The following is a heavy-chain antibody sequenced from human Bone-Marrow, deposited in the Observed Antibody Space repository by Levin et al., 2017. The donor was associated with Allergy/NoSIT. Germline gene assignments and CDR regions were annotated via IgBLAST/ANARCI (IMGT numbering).Heavy chain of an antibody. V-gene: IGHV4-59*08. CDR1: GVSISRFY. D-gene: IGHD6-19*01. J-gene: IGHJ4*02. CDR2: VYNSGSPNSGGT. CDR3: ARVQAVGGTHYFDY. Sequence: RTSETLSLTCTVSGVSISRFYWSWIRQSPGKGLEWIGYVYNSGSPNSGGTNHNPSLRSRVTISADTSKSQFSLNLPSVTAADTAVYYCARVQAVGGTHYFDYWGQGALITVSS.